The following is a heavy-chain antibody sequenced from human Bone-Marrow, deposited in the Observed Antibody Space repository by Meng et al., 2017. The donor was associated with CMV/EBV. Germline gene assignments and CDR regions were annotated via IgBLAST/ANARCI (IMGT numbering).Heavy chain of an antibody. J-gene: IGHJ4*02. CDR3: ATSIAAAGTGFDY. CDR2: ISGSGGST. D-gene: IGHD6-13*01. V-gene: IGHV3-23*01. CDR1: GFTFSTYT. Sequence: CAAGGGLAPPGGSLRLSCAASGFTFSTYTMSWVRQAPEKALEWVSSISGSGGSTYYADSVKGRFTISRDNSNNTLYLQMNSLRAEDTAVYYCATSIAAAGTGFDYWAQGALVTVSS.